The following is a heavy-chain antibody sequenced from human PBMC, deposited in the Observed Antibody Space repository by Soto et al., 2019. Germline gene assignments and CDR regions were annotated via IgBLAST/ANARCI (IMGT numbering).Heavy chain of an antibody. CDR2: IYHSGST. V-gene: IGHV4-30-2*01. D-gene: IGHD6-19*01. CDR3: ARAGGLGAVAVDY. CDR1: GGSISSGGYS. Sequence: QLQLQESGSGLVKPSQTLSLTCAVSGGSISSGGYSWSWIRQPPGKGLEWIGYIYHSGSTYYNPPLKGRGTISVDRSKNQFSLKLSSVTAADTAVYYCARAGGLGAVAVDYWGQGTLVTVSS. J-gene: IGHJ4*02.